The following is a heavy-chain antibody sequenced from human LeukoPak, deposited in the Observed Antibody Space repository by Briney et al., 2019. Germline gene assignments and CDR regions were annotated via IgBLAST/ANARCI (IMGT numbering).Heavy chain of an antibody. CDR2: IIPIFGTA. D-gene: IGHD6-6*01. V-gene: IGHV1-69*05. J-gene: IGHJ4*02. CDR1: GGTFSSYA. CDR3: ASEGDRKYSSSFDY. Sequence: AASVKVSCKASGGTFSSYAISWVRQAPGQGLEWMGGIIPIFGTANYAQKFQGRVTITTDESTSTAYMELSSLRSEDTAVYYCASEGDRKYSSSFDYWGQGTLVTVSS.